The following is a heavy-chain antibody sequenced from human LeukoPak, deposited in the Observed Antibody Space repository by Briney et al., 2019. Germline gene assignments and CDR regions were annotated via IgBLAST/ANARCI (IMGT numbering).Heavy chain of an antibody. CDR2: ISGSGGST. J-gene: IGHJ4*02. D-gene: IGHD2-21*01. V-gene: IGHV3-23*01. Sequence: GGSLRLSCAASGFTFSSYAMSWVRQAPGKGLEWVSAISGSGGSTYYADSVKGRFTISRDNSENTLYLQMNSLRAEDTAVYYCAKDGLKLWLFDYWGQGTLVTVSS. CDR1: GFTFSSYA. CDR3: AKDGLKLWLFDY.